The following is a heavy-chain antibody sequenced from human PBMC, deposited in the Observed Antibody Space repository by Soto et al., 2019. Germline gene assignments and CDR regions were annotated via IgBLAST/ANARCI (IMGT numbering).Heavy chain of an antibody. CDR2: INPDTGST. D-gene: IGHD2-2*01. J-gene: IGHJ4*02. CDR1: GYQFTGSY. V-gene: IGHV1-46*01. Sequence: QVRLVQSGAEVQRPGASLNISCQATGYQFTGSYLHWVRRAPGHGLQWMGMINPDTGSTTYAETFQGRVAMSTDGSAGTVYLGLGSLRSDDTATYYCARQYCSGTSCYWYFDFWGQGTLVTVSS. CDR3: ARQYCSGTSCYWYFDF.